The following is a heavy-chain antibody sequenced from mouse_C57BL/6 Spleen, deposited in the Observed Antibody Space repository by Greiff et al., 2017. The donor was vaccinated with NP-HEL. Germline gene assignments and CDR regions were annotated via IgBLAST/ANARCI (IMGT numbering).Heavy chain of an antibody. Sequence: VHLQQPGAELVKPGASVKLSCKASGYTFTSYWMQWVKQRPGQGLEWIGEIDPSDSYTNYNQKFKGKATLTVDTSSSTAYMQLSSLTSEDSAVYYCARRAGEDYWGQGTTLTVSS. CDR3: ARRAGEDY. J-gene: IGHJ2*01. V-gene: IGHV1-50*01. CDR1: GYTFTSYW. D-gene: IGHD3-3*01. CDR2: IDPSDSYT.